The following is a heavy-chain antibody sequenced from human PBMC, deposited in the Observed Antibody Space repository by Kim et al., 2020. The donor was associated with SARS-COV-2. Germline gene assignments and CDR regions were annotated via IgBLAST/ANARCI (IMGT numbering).Heavy chain of an antibody. Sequence: LKSRVTISVDTSKNQFSLKLSSVTAADTAVYYCARGCPGITMVRAHLDPWGQGTLVTVSS. D-gene: IGHD3-10*01. J-gene: IGHJ5*02. V-gene: IGHV4-34*01. CDR3: ARGCPGITMVRAHLDP.